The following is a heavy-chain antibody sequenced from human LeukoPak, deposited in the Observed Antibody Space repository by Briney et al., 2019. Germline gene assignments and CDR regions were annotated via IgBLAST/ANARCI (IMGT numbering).Heavy chain of an antibody. V-gene: IGHV1-46*01. J-gene: IGHJ5*02. CDR2: ISPSGGST. CDR1: GYTFTSYY. CDR3: ARDITAAVPGGWFDP. Sequence: ASVKVSCKASGYTFTSYYMHWVRQAPGQGLEWMGIISPSGGSTSYAQKFQGRVTMTRDMSTSTVYMELSSLRSEDTAVYYCARDITAAVPGGWFDPWGQGTLVTVSS. D-gene: IGHD6-13*01.